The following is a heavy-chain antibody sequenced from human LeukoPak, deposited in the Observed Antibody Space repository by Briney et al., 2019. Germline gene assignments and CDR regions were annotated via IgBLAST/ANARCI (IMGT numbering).Heavy chain of an antibody. D-gene: IGHD5-18*01. CDR3: ASRGILGRYNYGWDY. CDR2: ISTSSSYI. V-gene: IGHV3-21*01. Sequence: PGGSLRLSCAASGFTFSSYSMKWVRQAPGKGLEWVSFISTSSSYIYYADSVKGRFTISRDNAKNSLYLQMNSLRAEDTAVYYCASRGILGRYNYGWDYWGQGTLVTVSS. J-gene: IGHJ4*02. CDR1: GFTFSSYS.